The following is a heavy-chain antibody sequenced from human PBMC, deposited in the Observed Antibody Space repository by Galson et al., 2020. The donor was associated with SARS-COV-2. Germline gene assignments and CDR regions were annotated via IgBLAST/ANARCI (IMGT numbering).Heavy chain of an antibody. CDR1: GDSISSGGYH. CDR2: IYYSGST. D-gene: IGHD6-13*01. J-gene: IGHJ4*02. Sequence: ETSETLSLTCTVSGDSISSGGYHWSWIRQHPGKGLEWIGNIYYSGSTYYNLSLKSRVTMSVDTSKNQFSLKLSSVTAADTAVYYCARGPGVAAGVNDYWGQGTLVTVSS. V-gene: IGHV4-31*03. CDR3: ARGPGVAAGVNDY.